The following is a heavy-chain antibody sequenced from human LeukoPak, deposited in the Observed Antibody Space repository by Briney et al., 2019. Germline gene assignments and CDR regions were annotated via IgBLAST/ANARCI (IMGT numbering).Heavy chain of an antibody. CDR1: GFSFRNYV. CDR3: ARDPNWGSGY. Sequence: PGGSLRLSCAASGFSFRNYVMMWVRQAPGKGLEWVSFIGTSGGDIDYADSVKDRFSISRDNAKNTLSLQMNSLRVDDTAVYYCARDPNWGSGYWGQGTLVTVSS. V-gene: IGHV3-23*01. CDR2: IGTSGGDI. J-gene: IGHJ4*02. D-gene: IGHD7-27*01.